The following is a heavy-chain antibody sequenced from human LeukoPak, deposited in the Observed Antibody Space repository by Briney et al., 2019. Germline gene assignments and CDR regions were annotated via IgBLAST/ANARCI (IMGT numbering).Heavy chain of an antibody. Sequence: ASVKVSCKASGYTFTSYYMHWVRQAPGQGLEWMGIINPSGGSTSYAQKFQGRVTMTRDMSTSTVYMELSSLRSEDTAVYYCASDSYGDYAFDYWGQGTLVTSPQ. CDR2: INPSGGST. J-gene: IGHJ4*02. CDR3: ASDSYGDYAFDY. D-gene: IGHD4-17*01. V-gene: IGHV1-46*01. CDR1: GYTFTSYY.